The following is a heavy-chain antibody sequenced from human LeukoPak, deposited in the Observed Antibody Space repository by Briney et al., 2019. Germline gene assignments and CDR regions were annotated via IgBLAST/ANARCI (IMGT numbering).Heavy chain of an antibody. CDR1: GYTFTSDY. D-gene: IGHD2-15*01. CDR3: ASQEDCSGGSCYTYDY. Sequence: SVKVSCKASGYTFTSDYMNWVRQAPGQGLEWMGRIIPILGIANYAQKFQGRVTITADKSTSTAYMELSSLRSEDTAVYYCASQEDCSGGSCYTYDYWGQGTLVTVSS. CDR2: IIPILGIA. J-gene: IGHJ4*02. V-gene: IGHV1-69*02.